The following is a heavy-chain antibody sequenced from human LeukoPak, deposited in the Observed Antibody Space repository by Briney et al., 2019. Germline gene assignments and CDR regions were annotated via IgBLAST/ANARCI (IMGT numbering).Heavy chain of an antibody. Sequence: PGGSLRLSCAASGFTFSSYAMSWVRQAPRKGLEWVSAISGSGGSTYYADSVKGRFTISRDNSKNTLYLQMSSLRAEDTAVYYCAKDERNWNYNLASQTYDWGQGTLVTVSS. J-gene: IGHJ4*02. CDR2: ISGSGGST. CDR3: AKDERNWNYNLASQTYD. V-gene: IGHV3-23*01. D-gene: IGHD1-7*01. CDR1: GFTFSSYA.